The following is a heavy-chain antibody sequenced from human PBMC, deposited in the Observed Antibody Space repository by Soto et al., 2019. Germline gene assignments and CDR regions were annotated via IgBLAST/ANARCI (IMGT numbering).Heavy chain of an antibody. J-gene: IGHJ5*02. CDR3: ARSRRLGHNWFAH. Sequence: PGGSLRLSCAASGFTFSSYWMHWVRQAPGKGLVWVSRINSDGSSTSYADSVKGRFTISRDNAKNTLYLQMNSLRAEDTAVYYCARSRRLGHNWFAHWGQGTLVTVSS. CDR1: GFTFSSYW. V-gene: IGHV3-74*01. D-gene: IGHD5-12*01. CDR2: INSDGSST.